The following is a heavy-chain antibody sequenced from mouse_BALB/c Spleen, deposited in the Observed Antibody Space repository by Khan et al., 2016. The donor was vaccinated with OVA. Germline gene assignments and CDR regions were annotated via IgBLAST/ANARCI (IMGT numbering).Heavy chain of an antibody. CDR2: IDPENGET. CDR1: GFNIKDYY. Sequence: VQLQQSGAELVRPGDLVKLSCKASGFNIKDYYIHWVKQRPEQGLEWIGWIDPENGETVYAPKFQGQATITSDTSSNTDYLQISSLTSKDTALSYWARSGSFAWFAYWGQGTLVTVSA. J-gene: IGHJ3*01. CDR3: ARSGSFAWFAY. V-gene: IGHV14-1*02.